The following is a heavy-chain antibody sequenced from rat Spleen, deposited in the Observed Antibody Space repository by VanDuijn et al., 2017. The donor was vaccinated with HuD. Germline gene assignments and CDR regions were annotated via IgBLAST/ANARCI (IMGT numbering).Heavy chain of an antibody. D-gene: IGHD1-2*01. V-gene: IGHV5-25*01. Sequence: EVQLVESGGGLVQPGRSLKLSCAASGFTFSNYYMAWVRQAPKKGLEWVATISTSGSRTYYPDSVKGRFTISRDNAKSSLYLQMNSLKSEDTATYYCARHDDIAAIFDYWGQGVMVTVSS. CDR1: GFTFSNYY. CDR3: ARHDDIAAIFDY. J-gene: IGHJ2*01. CDR2: ISTSGSRT.